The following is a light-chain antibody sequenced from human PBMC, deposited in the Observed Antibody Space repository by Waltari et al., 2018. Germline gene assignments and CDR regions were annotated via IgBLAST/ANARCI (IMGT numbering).Light chain of an antibody. CDR2: VHSDGSH. J-gene: IGLJ3*02. Sequence: QLVLTQSPSVSASLGASVKLTCTLSSGHSSNVIAWHQQQPGKGPRYLMKVHSDGSHSKGDEIPDRFSGSSSGPERYLTISSLQSDDEADYYCQTGGHGTWVFGGGTKLTVL. V-gene: IGLV4-69*01. CDR1: SGHSSNV. CDR3: QTGGHGTWV.